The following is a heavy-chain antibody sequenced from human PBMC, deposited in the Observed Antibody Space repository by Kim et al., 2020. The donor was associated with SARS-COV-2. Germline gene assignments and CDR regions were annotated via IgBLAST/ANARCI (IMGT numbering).Heavy chain of an antibody. CDR3: ARDLVRRGGMDV. J-gene: IGHJ6*02. D-gene: IGHD6-13*01. Sequence: GGSLRLSCAASGFTFSSYSMNWVRQAPGKGLEWVSSIRSSSNSIYYADSVKGRFTISRDNAKNSLFLHMNSLRAEDTAVYYCARDLVRRGGMDVWGQGTTVTVSS. V-gene: IGHV3-21*01. CDR1: GFTFSSYS. CDR2: IRSSSNSI.